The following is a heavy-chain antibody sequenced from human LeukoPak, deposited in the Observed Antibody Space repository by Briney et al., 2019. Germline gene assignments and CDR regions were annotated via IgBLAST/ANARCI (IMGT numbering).Heavy chain of an antibody. CDR1: GYSISRGYY. Sequence: SETLSLTCAVSGYSISRGYYWGWIRQSPEKGLEWIGNMYHSGNTYYNTSLKRRVAISVDTSKNQFSLKLSSVTAADTAVYYCASGPYGSGSKIDNWGQGTLVTVSS. CDR3: ASGPYGSGSKIDN. V-gene: IGHV4-38-2*01. CDR2: MYHSGNT. J-gene: IGHJ4*02. D-gene: IGHD3-10*01.